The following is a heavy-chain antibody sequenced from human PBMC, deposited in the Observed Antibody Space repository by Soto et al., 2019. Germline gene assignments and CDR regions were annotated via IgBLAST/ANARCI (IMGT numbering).Heavy chain of an antibody. D-gene: IGHD1-26*01. CDR2: IYWDDSK. J-gene: IGHJ4*02. CDR1: GFSLPTDRVG. Sequence: QITLKESGPTLVQPTQTITLTCTFSGFSLPTDRVGVGWIRQPPGKALEWLAVIYWDDSKTYRPSLKSRLTITKDTPKNQVALTMTDMDPVDTATYYCAHAYGGRSLYWGPGTLVTVSS. CDR3: AHAYGGRSLY. V-gene: IGHV2-5*02.